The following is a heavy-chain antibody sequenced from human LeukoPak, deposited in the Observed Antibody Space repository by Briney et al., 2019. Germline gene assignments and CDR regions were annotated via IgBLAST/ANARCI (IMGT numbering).Heavy chain of an antibody. CDR1: GFTFSDCY. V-gene: IGHV3-11*04. CDR2: ISSSGSTI. CDR3: ARDDGSGSYYLYYYYGMDV. J-gene: IGHJ6*02. D-gene: IGHD3-10*01. Sequence: GGSLRLSCAASGFTFSDCYMTWIRQAPGKGLEWVSYISSSGSTIYYADSVKGRFTISRDNAKNSLYLQMNSLRAEDTAVYYCARDDGSGSYYLYYYYGMDVWGQGTTVTVSS.